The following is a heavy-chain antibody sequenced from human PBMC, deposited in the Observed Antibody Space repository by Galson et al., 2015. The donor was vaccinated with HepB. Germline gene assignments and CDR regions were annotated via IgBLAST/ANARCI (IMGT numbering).Heavy chain of an antibody. Sequence: QSGAEVKKPGESLKISCKGSGYSFTSYWIGWVRQMPGKGLEWMGIINPGDSDTRYSPSFQGQVTISADRSISTAYLQWSSLRASDTAMYYCARGGEYGVTPPGYFDYWGQGTLVTVSS. CDR1: GYSFTSYW. J-gene: IGHJ4*02. V-gene: IGHV5-51*03. CDR3: ARGGEYGVTPPGYFDY. CDR2: INPGDSDT. D-gene: IGHD4-23*01.